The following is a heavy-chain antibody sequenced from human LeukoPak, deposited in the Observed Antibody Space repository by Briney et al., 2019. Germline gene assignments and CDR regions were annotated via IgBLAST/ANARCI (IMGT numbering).Heavy chain of an antibody. J-gene: IGHJ4*02. CDR2: IYHSGST. CDR3: ARGRLVATIPFDY. D-gene: IGHD5-12*01. CDR1: GYSISSGYY. V-gene: IGHV4-38-2*01. Sequence: PSETLSLTCAVSGYSISSGYYWGWIRQPPGKGLEWIGGIYHSGSTYYNPSLKSRVTISVDTSKNQFSLKLSSVTAADTAVYYCARGRLVATIPFDYWGQGTLATVSS.